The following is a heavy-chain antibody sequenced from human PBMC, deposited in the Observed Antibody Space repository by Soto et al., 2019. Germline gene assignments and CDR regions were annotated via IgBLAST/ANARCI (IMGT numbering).Heavy chain of an antibody. V-gene: IGHV3-7*01. CDR2: IKQDGSEK. CDR3: ARGIYDFWSGYYTGPYYFDY. D-gene: IGHD3-3*01. Sequence: PGGSLRLSCAASGFTFSSYWMSWVRQAPGKGLEWVANIKQDGSEKYYVDFVKGRFTISRDNAKNSLYLQMNSLRAEDTAVYYCARGIYDFWSGYYTGPYYFDYWGQGTLVTVSS. CDR1: GFTFSSYW. J-gene: IGHJ4*02.